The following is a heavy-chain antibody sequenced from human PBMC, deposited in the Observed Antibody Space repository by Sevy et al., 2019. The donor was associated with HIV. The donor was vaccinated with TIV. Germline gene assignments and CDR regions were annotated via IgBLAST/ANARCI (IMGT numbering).Heavy chain of an antibody. CDR1: GGSISNYY. D-gene: IGHD1-1*01. V-gene: IGHV4-59*13. CDR3: ARDKKNWNDVWFDP. CDR2: IYYSGGT. J-gene: IGHJ5*02. Sequence: SETLSLTCTISGGSISNYYWSWIRQAPGKGLEWIGYIYYSGGTNYNPSLKSRVTISVDTSKNQFSLKLSSVTAADTAVYYCARDKKNWNDVWFDPWGQGTLVTVSS.